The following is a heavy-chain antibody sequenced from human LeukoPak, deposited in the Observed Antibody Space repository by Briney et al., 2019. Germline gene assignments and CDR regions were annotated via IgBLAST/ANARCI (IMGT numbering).Heavy chain of an antibody. J-gene: IGHJ4*02. Sequence: PGGSLRLSCVASGLNFMTSDMNWVRQAPGKGLNWIAYITARDSNTYYADSVKGRFTVSRDNIKSSLYLQMNTLRAEDTAMYYCARLGGNLSRWGQGTLVTVSS. CDR1: GLNFMTSD. V-gene: IGHV3-48*03. CDR3: ARLGGNLSR. CDR2: ITARDSNT. D-gene: IGHD2-2*01.